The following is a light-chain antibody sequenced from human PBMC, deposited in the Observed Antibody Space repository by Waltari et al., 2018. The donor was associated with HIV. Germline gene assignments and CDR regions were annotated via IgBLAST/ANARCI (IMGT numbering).Light chain of an antibody. CDR2: KDS. CDR1: ALTKQY. V-gene: IGLV3-25*03. CDR3: QSADIRGVDFVV. Sequence: DLTQPPSVSVPPGQTATITCTGDALTKQYGYWYQKKAGQAPVLLINKDSERLSGLPERFSGAGSRTSLSLTISGVGAGDEAEYYCQSADIRGVDFVVFGGGTKLTVL. J-gene: IGLJ2*01.